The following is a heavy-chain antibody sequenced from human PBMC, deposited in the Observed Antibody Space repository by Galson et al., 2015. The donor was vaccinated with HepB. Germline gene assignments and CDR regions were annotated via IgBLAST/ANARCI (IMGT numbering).Heavy chain of an antibody. CDR2: IDPNSGGT. Sequence: SVKVSCKASGYTFTGYYIHWVRQAPGKGPEWMAWIDPNSGGTNYSPRFQGRVTVTRDTSISTAYMEFSRLISDDTAVYYCARDMATGGYIWGTFAYWGQGALVTVSS. V-gene: IGHV1-2*02. CDR3: ARDMATGGYIWGTFAY. J-gene: IGHJ4*02. D-gene: IGHD2-8*02. CDR1: GYTFTGYY.